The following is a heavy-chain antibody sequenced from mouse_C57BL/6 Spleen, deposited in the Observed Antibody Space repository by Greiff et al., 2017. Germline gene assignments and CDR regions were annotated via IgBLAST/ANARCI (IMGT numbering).Heavy chain of an antibody. V-gene: IGHV1-84*01. CDR3: AGGDYCGSSYWYFDV. CDR2: IYPGSGNT. J-gene: IGHJ1*03. Sequence: QVQLQQSGPELVKPGASVKISCKASGYTFTDYYINWVKQRPGQGLEWIGRIYPGSGNTKYNEKFKGKATLTVDTSSSTAYMQLSSLTSEDSAVYVGAGGDYCGSSYWYFDVWGTGTTVTVSS. D-gene: IGHD1-1*01. CDR1: GYTFTDYY.